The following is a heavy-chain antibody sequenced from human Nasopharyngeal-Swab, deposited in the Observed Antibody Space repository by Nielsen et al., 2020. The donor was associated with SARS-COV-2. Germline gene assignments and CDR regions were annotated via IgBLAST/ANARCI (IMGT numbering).Heavy chain of an antibody. V-gene: IGHV3-21*06. D-gene: IGHD4-17*01. J-gene: IGHJ5*02. CDR2: ISPTSDYI. CDR3: VRGSYGHYDP. CDR1: GFTFSSYT. Sequence: GGSLSLSWAASGFTFSSYTMHWVRQSPGKGLEWVSSISPTSDYIYYAESVKGRFTFSRDNAKNSLFLQMNSLRAEETAIYYCVRGSYGHYDPWGQGALITVSS.